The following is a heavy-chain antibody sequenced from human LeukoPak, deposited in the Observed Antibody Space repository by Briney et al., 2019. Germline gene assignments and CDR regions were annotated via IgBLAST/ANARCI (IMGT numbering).Heavy chain of an antibody. V-gene: IGHV3-30*18. J-gene: IGHJ4*02. CDR1: GFTFSSYG. CDR3: AKDVSGSYGIFDC. CDR2: ISYDGSNK. Sequence: PGGSLRLSCAASGFTFSSYGMHWVRQAPGKGLEWVAVISYDGSNKYYADSVKGRFTISRDNSKNTLYLQMNSLRAEDTAVYYCAKDVSGSYGIFDCWGQGTLVTVSS. D-gene: IGHD1-26*01.